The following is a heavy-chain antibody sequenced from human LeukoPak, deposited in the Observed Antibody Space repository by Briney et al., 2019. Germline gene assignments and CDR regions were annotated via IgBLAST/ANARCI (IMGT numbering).Heavy chain of an antibody. Sequence: GGSLRLSCAASRFTFDHYAMHWVRQAPGKGLEWVSTISWNSASVGYVDSVKGRFTISRDNAKKTLYLQMNSLRPEDTALYYCAKDYGYSSSWYDYWGQGTLVTVSS. D-gene: IGHD6-13*01. CDR3: AKDYGYSSSWYDY. CDR1: RFTFDHYA. J-gene: IGHJ4*02. CDR2: ISWNSASV. V-gene: IGHV3-9*01.